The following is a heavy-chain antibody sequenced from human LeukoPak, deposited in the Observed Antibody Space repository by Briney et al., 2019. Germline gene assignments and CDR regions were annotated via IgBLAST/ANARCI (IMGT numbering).Heavy chain of an antibody. V-gene: IGHV1-18*01. Sequence: ASVKLSCKTSGYTFTGSCVSWVRQAPGQGLEWVGWISAYNGDTTYAQKVQGRVTMTTDRSTSTAYMELRSLRSDDTAVYYCARDKGAPVDTPMAHDYWGQGTLVTVSS. D-gene: IGHD5-18*01. J-gene: IGHJ4*02. CDR1: GYTFTGSC. CDR3: ARDKGAPVDTPMAHDY. CDR2: ISAYNGDT.